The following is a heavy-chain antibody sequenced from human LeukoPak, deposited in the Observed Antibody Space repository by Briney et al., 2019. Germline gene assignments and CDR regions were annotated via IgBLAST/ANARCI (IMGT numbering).Heavy chain of an antibody. Sequence: SETLSLTCSVSGFSIRSAYHWGWIRQPPGGRLEWIGSISHTGVAYYNPSFKSRLTISLDTSKDEFSLQLTSVTAADTASYYCARDDTGFEYWGQGIVVTVS. CDR2: ISHTGVA. J-gene: IGHJ4*02. D-gene: IGHD1-1*01. CDR3: ARDDTGFEY. CDR1: GFSIRSAYH. V-gene: IGHV4-38-2*02.